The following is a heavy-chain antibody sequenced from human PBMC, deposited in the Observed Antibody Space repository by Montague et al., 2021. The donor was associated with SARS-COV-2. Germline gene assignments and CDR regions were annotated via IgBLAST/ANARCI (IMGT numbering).Heavy chain of an antibody. CDR3: ARETIVPAAIGYYYYMDV. CDR2: INSDVSIT. J-gene: IGHJ6*03. D-gene: IGHD2-2*01. Sequence: SRRLSLSASGFTFSSYWMHWVRQAPGRGLVWVSRINSDVSITNYADSVKGRFIISRDNAKNTLYLQMNSLRDDDTAVYYCARETIVPAAIGYYYYMDVWGKGTPVTVSS. V-gene: IGHV3-74*01. CDR1: GFTFSSYW.